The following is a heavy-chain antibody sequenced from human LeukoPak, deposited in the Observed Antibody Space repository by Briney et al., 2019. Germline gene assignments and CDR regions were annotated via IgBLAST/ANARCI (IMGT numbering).Heavy chain of an antibody. CDR3: AKTFGTIDPLEY. Sequence: PGGSLRLSCETSGFNFSSYGMYWLRQAPGKGLEWVAFIRYDASDKFYAGSVKGRFSLSRDNSKNTFYLQMNSLRADDTAVYYCAKTFGTIDPLEYWGQGTLVTVSS. CDR1: GFNFSSYG. J-gene: IGHJ4*02. CDR2: IRYDASDK. V-gene: IGHV3-30*02. D-gene: IGHD2-2*01.